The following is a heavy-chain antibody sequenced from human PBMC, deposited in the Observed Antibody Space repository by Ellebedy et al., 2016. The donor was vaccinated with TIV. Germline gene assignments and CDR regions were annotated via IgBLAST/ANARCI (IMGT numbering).Heavy chain of an antibody. Sequence: AASVKVSCKASGYTFTSYGISWVRQAPGQGLEWMGWMNPNSGNTGYAQKFQGRVTITRNTSISTAYMELSSLRSEDTAVYYCARVYGDSPVDYWGQGTLVTVSS. D-gene: IGHD4-17*01. CDR2: MNPNSGNT. V-gene: IGHV1-8*03. CDR3: ARVYGDSPVDY. CDR1: GYTFTSYG. J-gene: IGHJ4*02.